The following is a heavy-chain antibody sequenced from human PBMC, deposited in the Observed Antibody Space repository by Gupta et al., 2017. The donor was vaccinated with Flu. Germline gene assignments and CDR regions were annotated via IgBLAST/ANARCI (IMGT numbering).Heavy chain of an antibody. CDR3: ATVTSGC. CDR2: INPDGSST. J-gene: IGHJ4*02. V-gene: IGHV3-74*03. Sequence: EMQLVESGGDLVQPGGSLRLSCAASGFTFSSSSLQWVRQAPGKGLVWVSRINPDGSSTTYAESVKGRFTISRDNAKNTLYLQMNSLGDDDTAAYYCATVTSGCWGQGTLVTVSS. CDR1: GFTFSSSS. D-gene: IGHD4-17*01.